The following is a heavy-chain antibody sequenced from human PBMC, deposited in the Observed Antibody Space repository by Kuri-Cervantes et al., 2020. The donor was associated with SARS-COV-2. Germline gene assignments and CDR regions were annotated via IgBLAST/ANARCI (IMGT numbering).Heavy chain of an antibody. J-gene: IGHJ4*02. CDR3: ASVPTSGYYLL. CDR2: IYYSGST. Sequence: SETLSLTCTVSGGSISSSSYYWGWIRQPPGKGLEWIGSIYYSGSTYYNPSLKSRVTISVDTSKNQFSLKLSSVTAADTAVYYCASVPTSGYYLLWGQGTLVTVSS. V-gene: IGHV4-39*01. D-gene: IGHD3-22*01. CDR1: GGSISSSSYY.